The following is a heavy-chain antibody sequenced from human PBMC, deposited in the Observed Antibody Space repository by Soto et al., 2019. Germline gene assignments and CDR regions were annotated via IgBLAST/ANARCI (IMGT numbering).Heavy chain of an antibody. J-gene: IGHJ4*02. CDR1: CFPFSPYR. Sequence: GFLRLSFAGPCFPFSPYRMNWVRKHPGKGLEWIAHITTRGSDMNYADSVKGRFTISRENSKSSVFLQMNSLRVEDTAFNFCVRERFFYDITGQEDRGEKIQVTVSS. CDR3: VRERFFYDITGQED. V-gene: IGHV3-21*05. D-gene: IGHD3-22*01. CDR2: ITTRGSDM.